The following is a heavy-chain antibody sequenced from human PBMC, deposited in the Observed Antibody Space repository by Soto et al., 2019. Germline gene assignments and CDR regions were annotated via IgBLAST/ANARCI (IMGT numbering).Heavy chain of an antibody. CDR2: IKPDGSEK. V-gene: IGHV3-7*04. D-gene: IGHD3-22*01. CDR1: GFTFSSYW. Sequence: GGSLRLSCAASGFTFSSYWMSWVRQAPGKGLEWVANIKPDGSEKWYVDSVKGRFTISRDNAKNSLYLQMNSLRAEDTAVYYCARGDFYDSSGPFSDAFDIWGQGTMVTVSS. CDR3: ARGDFYDSSGPFSDAFDI. J-gene: IGHJ3*02.